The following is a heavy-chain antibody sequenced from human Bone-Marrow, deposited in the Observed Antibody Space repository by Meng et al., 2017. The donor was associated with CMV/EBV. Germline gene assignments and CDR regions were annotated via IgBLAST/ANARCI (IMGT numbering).Heavy chain of an antibody. CDR3: AKTAVVGLFDY. CDR2: IRYDGSDK. CDR1: GFTFSSYG. Sequence: GGSLRISCAASGFTFSSYGMHWVRQAPGKGLEWVAFIRYDGSDKYYADSVKVRFTISRDNSKNTLYQLMNSLRAEDTAVFYCAKTAVVGLFDYWGQGTLVTVSS. V-gene: IGHV3-30*02. J-gene: IGHJ4*02. D-gene: IGHD2-21*02.